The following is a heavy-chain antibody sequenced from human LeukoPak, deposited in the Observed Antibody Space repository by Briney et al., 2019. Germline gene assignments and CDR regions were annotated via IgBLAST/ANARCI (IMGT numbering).Heavy chain of an antibody. CDR1: GDSTSSDRYY. Sequence: SETLSLTCAISGDSTSSDRYYGGWVRQPPGKGLEWIGNIYYSGSTYYNPSLKSRVTMSVDTSKNQFFLKLNSVTAADTAVYYCARSGVGYYDFWSGYSHENWFDPWGQGTLVTVSS. CDR2: IYYSGST. CDR3: ARSGVGYYDFWSGYSHENWFDP. D-gene: IGHD3-3*01. J-gene: IGHJ5*02. V-gene: IGHV4-39*01.